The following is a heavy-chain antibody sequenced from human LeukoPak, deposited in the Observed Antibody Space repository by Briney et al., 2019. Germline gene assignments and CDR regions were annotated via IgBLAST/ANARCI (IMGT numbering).Heavy chain of an antibody. Sequence: PSETLSLTCTVSGGSISSGSYYWSWIRQPAGKGLEWIGRIYTSGSTNYNPSLKSRVTISVDTSKNQFSLKLSSVTAADTAVYYCARHATTFDYWGQGTLVTVSS. J-gene: IGHJ4*02. CDR1: GGSISSGSYY. CDR3: ARHATTFDY. CDR2: IYTSGST. V-gene: IGHV4-61*02. D-gene: IGHD1-14*01.